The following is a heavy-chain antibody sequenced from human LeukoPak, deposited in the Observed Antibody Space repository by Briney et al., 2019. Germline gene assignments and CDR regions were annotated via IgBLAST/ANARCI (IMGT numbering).Heavy chain of an antibody. D-gene: IGHD2-15*01. Sequence: SETLSLTCTVSGGSISSSSYYWGWIRQPPGKGLEWIGSIYYSGSTYYNPSLKSRVTISVDTSKNQFSLKLSSVTAADTAVYYCARVCRSTRSDYYYYYTDVWGKGTTVTVSS. J-gene: IGHJ6*03. V-gene: IGHV4-39*07. CDR2: IYYSGST. CDR3: ARVCRSTRSDYYYYYTDV. CDR1: GGSISSSSYY.